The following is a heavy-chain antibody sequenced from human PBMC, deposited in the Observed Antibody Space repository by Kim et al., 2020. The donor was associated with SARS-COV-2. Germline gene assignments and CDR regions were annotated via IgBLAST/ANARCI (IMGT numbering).Heavy chain of an antibody. CDR1: GFTVSSNY. CDR2: IYSGGST. V-gene: IGHV3-66*01. Sequence: GGSLRLSCAASGFTVSSNYMSWVRQAPGKGLEWVSVIYSGGSTYYADSVKGRFTISRDNSKNTLYLQMNSLRAEDTAVYYCARDRGRAARPRGAASGMDVWGQGTTVTVSS. J-gene: IGHJ6*02. CDR3: ARDRGRAARPRGAASGMDV. D-gene: IGHD6-6*01.